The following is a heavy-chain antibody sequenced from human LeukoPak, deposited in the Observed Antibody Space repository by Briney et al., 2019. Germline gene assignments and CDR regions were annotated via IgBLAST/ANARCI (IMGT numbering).Heavy chain of an antibody. V-gene: IGHV4-39*01. CDR2: VFYSGST. Sequence: SETLSLTCTVSGGSVSSDSYYWGWIRQPPGKGLQWVGSVFYSGSTFYSPSLKSRVTMSVDPSNNQFSLNLRSVTAADTAVYYCARRRYYDGSGYLEWGQGTLLSVSS. CDR1: GGSVSSDSYY. J-gene: IGHJ1*01. CDR3: ARRRYYDGSGYLE. D-gene: IGHD3-22*01.